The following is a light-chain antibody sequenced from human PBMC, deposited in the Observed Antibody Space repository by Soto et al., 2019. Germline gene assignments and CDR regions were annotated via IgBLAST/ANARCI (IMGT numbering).Light chain of an antibody. V-gene: IGKV1-39*01. CDR1: QTISNY. J-gene: IGKJ1*01. CDR2: AAS. CDR3: QQSYRAPRT. Sequence: DIQMTQSPSSLSASVGDRVTITCRASQTISNYLNWYLQKPGKAPKLLIYAASSLQSGVPLRFSGSGYGTDFSLTISSLQPEDFATYYCQQSYRAPRTFGQGTKVEVK.